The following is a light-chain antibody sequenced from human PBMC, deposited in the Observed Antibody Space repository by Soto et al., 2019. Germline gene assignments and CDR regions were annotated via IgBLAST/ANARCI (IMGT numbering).Light chain of an antibody. CDR2: GAS. CDR3: QQYGSSPRT. V-gene: IGKV3-20*01. J-gene: IGKJ1*01. Sequence: EIVLTQSPGTLSLSPGERATLSCRASQSVSSNLARYQQKPGQAPRLVIYGASTRATGIADRFSGSGSGTDFTLTISRLEPEDFAVYYCQQYGSSPRTFGQGTKVDIK. CDR1: QSVSSN.